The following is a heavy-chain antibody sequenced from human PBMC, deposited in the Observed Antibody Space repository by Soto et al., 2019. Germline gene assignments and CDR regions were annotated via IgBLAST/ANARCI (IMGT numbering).Heavy chain of an antibody. CDR1: AFTCSSYA. D-gene: IGHD5-18*01. CDR2: ISGSGGST. CDR3: AKFSGYSYGYPHYFDY. Sequence: PGGSLRLSSAASAFTCSSYAMSWVRQAPGKGLEWVSAISGSGGSTYYADSVKGRFTISRDNSKNTLYLQMNSLRAEDTAVYYCAKFSGYSYGYPHYFDYWGQGTLVTVSS. J-gene: IGHJ4*02. V-gene: IGHV3-23*01.